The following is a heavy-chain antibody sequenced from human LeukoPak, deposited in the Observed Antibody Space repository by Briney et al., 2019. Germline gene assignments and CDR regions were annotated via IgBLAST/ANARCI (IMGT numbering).Heavy chain of an antibody. CDR2: ISTSGSIV. Sequence: GGSLRLSCTVSGFTFSDYYMTWIRQAPGKGLEWLACISTSGSIVSYADSVKGRFTISRDNAKSSVYLQIDSLRAEDTAMYYCARDRQFRLHDPWGQGILVTVSS. V-gene: IGHV3-11*01. J-gene: IGHJ5*02. CDR3: ARDRQFRLHDP. CDR1: GFTFSDYY. D-gene: IGHD3-16*01.